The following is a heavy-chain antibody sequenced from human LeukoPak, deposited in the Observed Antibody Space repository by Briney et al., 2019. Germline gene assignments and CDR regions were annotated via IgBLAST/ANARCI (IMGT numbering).Heavy chain of an antibody. CDR2: IYTSGST. J-gene: IGHJ4*02. Sequence: SETLSLTCTVSGGSISSYYWSWIRQPPGKGLEWIGYIYTSGSTNYNPSLKSRVTISVDASKNQFFLKLSSVTAADTAVYYCARGGIAARSLGYWGQGTLVTVSS. V-gene: IGHV4-4*09. CDR1: GGSISSYY. CDR3: ARGGIAARSLGY. D-gene: IGHD6-6*01.